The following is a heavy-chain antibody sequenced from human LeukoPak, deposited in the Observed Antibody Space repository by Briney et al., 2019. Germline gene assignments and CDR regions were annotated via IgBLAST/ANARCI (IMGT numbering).Heavy chain of an antibody. CDR2: IYPGDSDT. Sequence: GESLKISCKGSGYSFTSYWIGWVRQMPGKGLEWMGIIYPGDSDTRYSPSFQGQVTISADKSISTAYLQWSSLKASDTAMYYCARNQYSSSWYDFHYGMDVWGQGTTVTVSS. CDR3: ARNQYSSSWYDFHYGMDV. J-gene: IGHJ6*02. CDR1: GYSFTSYW. D-gene: IGHD6-13*01. V-gene: IGHV5-51*01.